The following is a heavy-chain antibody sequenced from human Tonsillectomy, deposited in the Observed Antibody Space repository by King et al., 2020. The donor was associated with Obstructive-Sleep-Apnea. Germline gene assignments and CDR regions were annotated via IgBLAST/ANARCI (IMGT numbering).Heavy chain of an antibody. J-gene: IGHJ3*02. CDR2: FYSADRI. Sequence: QLVQSGGGLVQPGGSLRLSCVASGFSVSSNYMTWVRQAPGKGLEWVSLFYSADRIYYADSVKGRFTISRHNSKNTLYLQMNSLRLEDTAVYFCAGGWWSDAFWSGYHAFDIWGQGTVVTVSS. V-gene: IGHV3-53*04. CDR1: GFSVSSNY. CDR3: AGGWWSDAFWSGYHAFDI. D-gene: IGHD3-3*01.